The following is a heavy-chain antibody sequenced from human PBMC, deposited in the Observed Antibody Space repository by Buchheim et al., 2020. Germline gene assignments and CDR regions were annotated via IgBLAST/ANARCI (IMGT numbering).Heavy chain of an antibody. V-gene: IGHV3-33*01. Sequence: QVQLVESGGGVVQPGRSLRLSCAASGFTFSSYGMHWVRQAPGKGLEWVAVIWYDGSNKYYADSVKGRFTISRDNSKNTLYLQMNSLRAEDTAVYYCARIGAMVDTHYYYYGMDVWGQGTT. J-gene: IGHJ6*02. CDR2: IWYDGSNK. CDR3: ARIGAMVDTHYYYYGMDV. D-gene: IGHD5-18*01. CDR1: GFTFSSYG.